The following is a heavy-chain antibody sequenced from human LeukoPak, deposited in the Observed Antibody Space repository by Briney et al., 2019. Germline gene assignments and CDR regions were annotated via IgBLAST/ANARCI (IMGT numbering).Heavy chain of an antibody. CDR1: GYTFAKYW. V-gene: IGHV5-51*01. Sequence: GESLQISCQASGYTFAKYWIGWVRQMPGKGLEWMGIIYPGDSDTRYSPSFQGQVTISADKSISTAYLQWSSLKASDTAMYYCARLPRNSIAAAGTGWFDPWGQGTLVTVSS. CDR3: ARLPRNSIAAAGTGWFDP. CDR2: IYPGDSDT. D-gene: IGHD6-13*01. J-gene: IGHJ5*02.